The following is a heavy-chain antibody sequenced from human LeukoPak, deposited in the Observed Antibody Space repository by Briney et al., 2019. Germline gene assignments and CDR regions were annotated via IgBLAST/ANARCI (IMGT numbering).Heavy chain of an antibody. CDR1: GFTFSSYA. J-gene: IGHJ6*03. CDR2: ISSSSSTI. D-gene: IGHD3-10*01. CDR3: ARAPRITMVRGVIRYMDV. Sequence: PGGSLRLSCAASGFTFSSYAMSWVRQAPGKGLEWVSYISSSSSTIYYADSVKGRFTISRDNAKNSLYLQMNSLRAEDTAVYYCARAPRITMVRGVIRYMDVWGQGTTVTVSS. V-gene: IGHV3-48*04.